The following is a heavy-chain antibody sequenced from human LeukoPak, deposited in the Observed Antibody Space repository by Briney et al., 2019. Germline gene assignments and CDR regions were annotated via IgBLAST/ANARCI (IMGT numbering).Heavy chain of an antibody. CDR2: IYYSGST. CDR1: GGSISSYY. D-gene: IGHD1-26*01. V-gene: IGHV4-59*01. Sequence: ASETQSLTCTVSGGSISSYYWSWIRQPPGKGLEWIGYIYYSGSTNYNPSLKSRVTISVDTSKNQFSLKLSSVTAADTAVYYCARAQSGSYSFDYWGQGTLVTVSS. J-gene: IGHJ4*02. CDR3: ARAQSGSYSFDY.